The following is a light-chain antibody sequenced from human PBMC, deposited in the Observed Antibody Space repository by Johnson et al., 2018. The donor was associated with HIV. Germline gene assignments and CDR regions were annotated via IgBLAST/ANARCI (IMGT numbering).Light chain of an antibody. CDR1: RSSTGRNY. Sequence: QSVLTQPPSVSAAPGQKVTIYCSGSRSSTGRNYASWYQQLPGTAPKLLIYENNKRPSGIPDRFSGSKSGTSATLGITGLQPGDEADYYCGTWDSSLSAYVFGTGTRVTVL. J-gene: IGLJ1*01. V-gene: IGLV1-51*02. CDR3: GTWDSSLSAYV. CDR2: ENN.